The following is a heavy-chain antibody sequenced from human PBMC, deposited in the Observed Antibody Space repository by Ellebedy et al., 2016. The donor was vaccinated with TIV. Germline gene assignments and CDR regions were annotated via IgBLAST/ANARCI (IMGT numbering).Heavy chain of an antibody. CDR1: GGSMTSFY. CDR3: ARGSGGTQNGAFDS. V-gene: IGHV4-59*01. CDR2: IYYVGST. J-gene: IGHJ4*02. D-gene: IGHD2-15*01. Sequence: MPSETLSLTCTVSGGSMTSFYWSWIRQSPEKGLEWNGNIYYVGSTDYSPSLRSRVTISLDTSKSQFSVKLTSVTPADTALYYCARGSGGTQNGAFDSWGQGTLVTVSS.